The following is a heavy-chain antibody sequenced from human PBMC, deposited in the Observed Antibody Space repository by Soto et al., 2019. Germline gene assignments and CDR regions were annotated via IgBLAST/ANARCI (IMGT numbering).Heavy chain of an antibody. CDR2: ISYDGSNK. J-gene: IGHJ4*02. CDR3: AKSDF. V-gene: IGHV3-30*18. Sequence: VQLVESGGGLVQPGGSLRPSCAASGFTFSSYGMHWVRQAPGKGLEWVAVISYDGSNKYYADSVKGRFTISRDNSKNTLYLQMNSLRAEDTAVYYCAKSDFWGQGTLVTVSS. CDR1: GFTFSSYG.